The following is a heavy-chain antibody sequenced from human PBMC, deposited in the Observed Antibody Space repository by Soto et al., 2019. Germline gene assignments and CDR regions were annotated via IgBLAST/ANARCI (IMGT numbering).Heavy chain of an antibody. J-gene: IGHJ4*02. CDR2: IYYSGST. CDR3: ARVRYYYDSSGQCDY. CDR1: GGSISSYY. D-gene: IGHD3-22*01. V-gene: IGHV4-59*01. Sequence: QVQLQESGPGLVKPSETLSLTCTVSGGSISSYYWSWIRQPPGKGLEWIGYIYYSGSTNYNPSLKSRVTISVDTSKNQFSLKLSSVTAADTAVYYCARVRYYYDSSGQCDYWGQGTLVTVSS.